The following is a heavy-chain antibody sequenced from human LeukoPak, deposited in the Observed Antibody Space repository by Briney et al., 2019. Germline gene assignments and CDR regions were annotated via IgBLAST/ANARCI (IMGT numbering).Heavy chain of an antibody. V-gene: IGHV3-30*07. J-gene: IGHJ4*02. CDR2: ISYDGSNK. Sequence: GGSLRLSCAASGFTFSSYAMHWVRQAPGKGLEWVAVISYDGSNKYYADSVKGRFTISRDNSKNTLYLQMNSLRAEDTAVYYCARGGGSSWFSGLWYWGQGTLVTVSS. CDR1: GFTFSSYA. CDR3: ARGGGSSWFSGLWY. D-gene: IGHD6-13*01.